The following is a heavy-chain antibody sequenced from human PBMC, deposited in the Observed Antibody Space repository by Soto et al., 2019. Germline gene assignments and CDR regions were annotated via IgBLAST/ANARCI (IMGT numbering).Heavy chain of an antibody. CDR1: SGTISSSNW. CDR3: AGMFWFGDLLFDY. V-gene: IGHV4-4*02. CDR2: INQSGSP. D-gene: IGHD3-10*01. Sequence: PSETLSLTCAVSSGTISSSNWWTWVRQPPGKGLEWIGEINQSGSPNYNPSLRSRVTISVDKSKSQFFLKLSSVTAADTAIYYCAGMFWFGDLLFDYWGPGTLVTVSS. J-gene: IGHJ4*02.